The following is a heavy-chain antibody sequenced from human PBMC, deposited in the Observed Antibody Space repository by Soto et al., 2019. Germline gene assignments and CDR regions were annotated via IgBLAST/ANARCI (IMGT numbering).Heavy chain of an antibody. CDR3: ARHGIVVVPAAIPSFDWFDP. CDR2: IYYSGST. V-gene: IGHV4-39*01. D-gene: IGHD2-2*01. Sequence: SETLSLTCTVSGGSISSSSYYWGWIRQPPGKGLEWIGSIYYSGSTYYNPSLKSRVTISVDTSKNQFSLKLSSVTAADTAVYYCARHGIVVVPAAIPSFDWFDPWGQGTLVTVSS. J-gene: IGHJ5*02. CDR1: GGSISSSSYY.